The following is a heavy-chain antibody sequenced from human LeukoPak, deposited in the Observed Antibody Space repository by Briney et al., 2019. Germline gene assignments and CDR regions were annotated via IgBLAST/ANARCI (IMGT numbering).Heavy chain of an antibody. CDR3: ARVEQYCSSTSCLFDY. CDR1: GFTFSSYG. V-gene: IGHV3-33*01. J-gene: IGHJ4*02. CDR2: IWYDGSNK. Sequence: GGSLRLSCAASGFTFSSYGMHWVRQAPGKGLEWVAVIWYDGSNKYYADSVKGRFTISRDNSKNTLYLQMNSLRAEDTAVYYCARVEQYCSSTSCLFDYWGQGTLVTVSS. D-gene: IGHD2-2*01.